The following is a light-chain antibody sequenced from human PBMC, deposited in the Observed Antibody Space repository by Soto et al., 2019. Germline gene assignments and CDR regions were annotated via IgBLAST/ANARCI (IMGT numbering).Light chain of an antibody. CDR3: SSYTSSSTLLDV. Sequence: QSVLTQPASVSGSPGQSITISCTGTSSDVGGYNLVSWYQQHPGKAPKLMIYDVSNRPSGVSNRFSGSKSGNTASLTISGLQAEDEADYYCSSYTSSSTLLDVFGTGTKLTVL. CDR2: DVS. J-gene: IGLJ1*01. CDR1: SSDVGGYNL. V-gene: IGLV2-14*02.